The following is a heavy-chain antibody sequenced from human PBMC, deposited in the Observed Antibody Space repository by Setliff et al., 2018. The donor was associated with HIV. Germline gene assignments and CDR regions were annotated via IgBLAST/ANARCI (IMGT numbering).Heavy chain of an antibody. Sequence: PSETLSLTCAVYGGSFSGFYWNWIRQPPGKGLEWIGEINHSGSTNYNPSLKSRVTISVDTSKNQFSLKVSSVTAADTAVYYCARVGTTVTTRETYKWFDPWGQGTLVTVSS. V-gene: IGHV4-34*01. CDR3: ARVGTTVTTRETYKWFDP. CDR2: INHSGST. CDR1: GGSFSGFY. J-gene: IGHJ5*02. D-gene: IGHD4-17*01.